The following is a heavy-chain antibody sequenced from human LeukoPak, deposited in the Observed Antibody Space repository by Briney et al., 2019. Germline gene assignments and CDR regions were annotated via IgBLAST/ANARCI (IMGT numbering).Heavy chain of an antibody. J-gene: IGHJ4*02. Sequence: GGSLRLSCEASGFTFTNAWMTWVRQAPGKGLEWVGRIKSKTDGGTTDYAAPVKGRFTISRDNPKNTLYLQINTLRADDTAVYYCAKDHGSSDWYYFDYWGQGTLVTVSS. CDR3: AKDHGSSDWYYFDY. V-gene: IGHV3-15*01. D-gene: IGHD6-13*01. CDR2: IKSKTDGGTT. CDR1: GFTFTNAW.